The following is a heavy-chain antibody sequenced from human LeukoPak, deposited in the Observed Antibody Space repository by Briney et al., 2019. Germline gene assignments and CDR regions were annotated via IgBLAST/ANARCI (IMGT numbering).Heavy chain of an antibody. CDR2: IIPIFGTA. J-gene: IGHJ2*01. CDR3: ARDSNNIVVVTAKLRYWYFDL. Sequence: ASVTVSCTASGYIFTNYGISWVRQAPGQGLEWMGGIIPIFGTANYAQKFQGRVTITADESTSTAYMELSSLRSEDTAVYYCARDSNNIVVVTAKLRYWYFDLWGRGTLVTVSS. D-gene: IGHD2-21*02. V-gene: IGHV1-69*13. CDR1: GYIFTNYG.